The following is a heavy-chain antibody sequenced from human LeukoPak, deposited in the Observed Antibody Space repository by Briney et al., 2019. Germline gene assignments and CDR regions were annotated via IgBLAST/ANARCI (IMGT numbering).Heavy chain of an antibody. CDR1: RYTFTGYY. D-gene: IGHD2-2*01. CDR3: ARPVVPAAMGGYGMDV. V-gene: IGHV1-46*01. CDR2: INPSGGTT. J-gene: IGHJ6*02. Sequence: ASVKVSCKASRYTFTGYYIHWVRQVPGQGLEWMGIINPSGGTTSFAQKFHGRLTMTRDRSTSTVYMELSSLRSEDTAVYYCARPVVPAAMGGYGMDVWGQGTTVTVSS.